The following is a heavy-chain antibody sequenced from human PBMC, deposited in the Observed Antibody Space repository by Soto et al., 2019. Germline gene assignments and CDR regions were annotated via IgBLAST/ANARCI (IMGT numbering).Heavy chain of an antibody. V-gene: IGHV1-2*02. CDR1: GYTFTGYN. CDR3: ARVRVASGWYSSPDY. D-gene: IGHD6-19*01. J-gene: IGHJ4*02. Sequence: GASVKVSCKASGYTFTGYNMHWVRQAPGQGLEWMGWINPNSGATDFAQKFQGRVTMTRDTSISTAYMELSRLRSDDTAMYYCARVRVASGWYSSPDYWGQGTLVTVSS. CDR2: INPNSGAT.